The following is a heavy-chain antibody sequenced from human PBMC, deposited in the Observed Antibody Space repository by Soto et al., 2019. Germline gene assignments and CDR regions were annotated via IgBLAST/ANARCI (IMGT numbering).Heavy chain of an antibody. CDR2: IYYTGSA. V-gene: IGHV4-30-4*01. D-gene: IGHD1-26*01. J-gene: IGHJ5*02. Sequence: SETLSLTCTVSSGSISSADYYWSWIRQPPGKGLEWIGYIYYTGSAYYNPSLKSRVTMSVDTSKNQFSLKVTSVTAADTAVYYCASGGSSNWFDPWGQGTLVTVPQ. CDR3: ASGGSSNWFDP. CDR1: SGSISSADYY.